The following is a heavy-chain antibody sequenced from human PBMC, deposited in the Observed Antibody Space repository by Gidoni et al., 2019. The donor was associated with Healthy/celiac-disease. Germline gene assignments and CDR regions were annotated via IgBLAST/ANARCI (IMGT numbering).Heavy chain of an antibody. CDR1: GFAVSSFS. V-gene: IGHV3-48*02. CDR3: AGDGIWYGDRDDFDI. J-gene: IGHJ3*02. Sequence: EVQPVESGGGLVQAGGSPRPPRAASGFAVSSFSLNRVRQAPGKGLEWVSYISSSSSTIYYADSVKSRFTISRDNAKNSLYLQMHSLGDEDTAVYYCAGDGIWYGDRDDFDIWGQGTLVTVSS. D-gene: IGHD3-10*01. CDR2: ISSSSSTI.